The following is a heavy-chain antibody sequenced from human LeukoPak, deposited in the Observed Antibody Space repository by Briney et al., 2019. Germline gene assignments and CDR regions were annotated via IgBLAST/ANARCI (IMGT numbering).Heavy chain of an antibody. J-gene: IGHJ5*02. CDR2: ITWNSHFT. CDR1: GFSFNDYA. CDR3: TKDVADYVWGDYRHFDI. D-gene: IGHD3-16*02. V-gene: IGHV3-9*01. Sequence: GGSLRLSCAASGFSFNDYAMNWVRQSPRQGLEWVAGITWNSHFTALADSVKGRFSISRDNANNSVFLHMNSLTADDTAVYYCTKDVADYVWGDYRHFDIWGQGTLVTVSA.